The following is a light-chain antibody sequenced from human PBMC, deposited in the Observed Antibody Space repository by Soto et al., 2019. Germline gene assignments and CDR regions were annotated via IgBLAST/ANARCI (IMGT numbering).Light chain of an antibody. CDR1: QSISSW. CDR2: KAS. CDR3: QPYNSYAVT. V-gene: IGKV1-5*03. Sequence: DIQMTQSPSTLSASVGDRVTITCRASQSISSWLAWYQQKPGKAPKLLIYKASSLESGVPSRFSGSGSGPEFTLTISSLQPDDFATYYCQPYNSYAVTFVQGTKVEIK. J-gene: IGKJ1*01.